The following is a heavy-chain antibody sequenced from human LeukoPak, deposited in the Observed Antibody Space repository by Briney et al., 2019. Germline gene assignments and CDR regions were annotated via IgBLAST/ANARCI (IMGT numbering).Heavy chain of an antibody. CDR3: ARVPDRSGYYYWYFDL. V-gene: IGHV4-59*01. CDR2: IYYSGST. Sequence: PSETLSLTCTVSGGSISSYYWSWIRQPPGKGLGWIGYIYYSGSTNYNPSLKSRVTISVDTSKNQFSLKLSSVTAADTAVYYCARVPDRSGYYYWYFDLWGRGTLVTVSS. CDR1: GGSISSYY. D-gene: IGHD3-22*01. J-gene: IGHJ2*01.